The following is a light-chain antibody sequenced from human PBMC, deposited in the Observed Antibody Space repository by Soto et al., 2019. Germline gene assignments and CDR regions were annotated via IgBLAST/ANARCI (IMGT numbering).Light chain of an antibody. CDR2: GAS. CDR1: QSVSSN. V-gene: IGKV3-15*01. CDR3: QQYYTTPPT. J-gene: IGKJ4*01. Sequence: EIVLTQSPATLSVSPGERATLSCRASQSVSSNLAWFRQKPGQPPRLLIYGASSRATGIPARISGSGSGTEFTLTISSLQSEEFAVYYCQQYYTTPPTFGGGTKVEIK.